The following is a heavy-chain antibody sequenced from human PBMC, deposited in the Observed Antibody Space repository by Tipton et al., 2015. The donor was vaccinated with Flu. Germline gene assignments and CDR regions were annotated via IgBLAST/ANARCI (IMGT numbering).Heavy chain of an antibody. J-gene: IGHJ4*02. CDR3: SKGGSRHPIEVAGFDT. V-gene: IGHV3-23*01. Sequence: SLRLSCATSGFSSSNYVMTWVRQAPGKGPEWVSSISGTGLSTYYGDSVKGRFIISRDKSKNTLFLQMNSLRVEDTAVDYCSKGGSRHPIEVAGFDTWGQGSLVTVSS. D-gene: IGHD6-19*01. CDR1: GFSSSNYV. CDR2: ISGTGLST.